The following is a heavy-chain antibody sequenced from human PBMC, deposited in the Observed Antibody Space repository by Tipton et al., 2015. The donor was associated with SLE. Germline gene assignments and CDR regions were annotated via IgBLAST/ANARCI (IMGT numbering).Heavy chain of an antibody. CDR3: ARRRGHRCYFDY. V-gene: IGHV4-39*07. CDR1: GGSISSDAYY. CDR2: IFYTGGT. J-gene: IGHJ4*02. Sequence: TLSLTCSVSGGSISSDAYYWAWIRQPPGKGLEWIGTIFYTGGTHYSPSLESRLTISLDASNNLLSLKLKSVTAADTAVYYCARRRGHRCYFDYWGQGTLVTVSS.